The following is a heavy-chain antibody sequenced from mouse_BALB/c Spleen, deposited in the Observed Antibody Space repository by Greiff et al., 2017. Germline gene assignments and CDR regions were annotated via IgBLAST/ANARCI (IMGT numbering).Heavy chain of an antibody. CDR2: IRNKANGYTT. CDR1: GFTFTDYY. CDR3: ARGGHPAWFAY. Sequence: DVHLVESGGGLVQPGGSLRLSCATSGFTFTDYYMSWVRQPPGKALEWLGFIRNKANGYTTEYSASVKGRFTISRDNSQSILYLQMNTLRAEDSATYYCARGGHPAWFAYWGQGTLVTVSA. J-gene: IGHJ3*01. V-gene: IGHV7-3*02.